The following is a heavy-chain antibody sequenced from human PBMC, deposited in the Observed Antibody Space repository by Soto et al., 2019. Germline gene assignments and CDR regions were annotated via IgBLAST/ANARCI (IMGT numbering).Heavy chain of an antibody. V-gene: IGHV3-23*01. CDR2: ISGSGGST. Sequence: EVQLLESGGGLVQPGGSLRLSCAASGFTFSSYAMSWVRQAPGKGLEWVSAISGSGGSTYYADSVKGRFTISRDNSKNTLYLQMNSLRAEYTAVYYCAKGGAIAVAGWSDYWGQGTLVTVSS. J-gene: IGHJ4*02. CDR3: AKGGAIAVAGWSDY. CDR1: GFTFSSYA. D-gene: IGHD6-19*01.